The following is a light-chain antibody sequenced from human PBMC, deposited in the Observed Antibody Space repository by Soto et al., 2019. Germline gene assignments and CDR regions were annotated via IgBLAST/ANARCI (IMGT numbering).Light chain of an antibody. CDR3: CSYAGTGTYV. J-gene: IGLJ1*01. V-gene: IGLV2-23*01. CDR2: EGS. Sequence: QPVLTQPASVAGSPGQSITISCTGTSSDVGSYNVVSWYQQHPGKAPKLMIYEGSKRPSGVSNRFSGSKSGNTASLTISGLQAEDEADYYCCSYAGTGTYVFGTGTKVTVL. CDR1: SSDVGSYNV.